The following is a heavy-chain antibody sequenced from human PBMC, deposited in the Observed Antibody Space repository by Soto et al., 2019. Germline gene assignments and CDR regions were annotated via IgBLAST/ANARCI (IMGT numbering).Heavy chain of an antibody. CDR1: GGSLRSYH. J-gene: IGHJ6*02. D-gene: IGHD5-12*01. V-gene: IGHV3-48*02. CDR2: ISGGSSRI. CDR3: ARVIYGGWSTIKDYYYYAMDV. Sequence: PXGSLRLSGAAAGGSLRSYHMNWVRKAPGKGLEWVSYISGGSSRIFYADSVKGRFTISRDNAKNSLYLQMNSLRDEDTGVYYCARVIYGGWSTIKDYYYYAMDVWGQGTTVTVSS.